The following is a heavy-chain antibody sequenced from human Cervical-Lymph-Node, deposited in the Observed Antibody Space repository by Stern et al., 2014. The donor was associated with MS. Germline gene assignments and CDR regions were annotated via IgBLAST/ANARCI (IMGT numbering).Heavy chain of an antibody. J-gene: IGHJ4*02. D-gene: IGHD1-1*01. V-gene: IGHV3-53*01. CDR3: ARDTSSPERSDW. CDR1: GFNVSRDY. Sequence: EMQLVESGGGVIPPGGSLRLSCRASGFNVSRDYMTWVRQAPGTGREWVSLITNVGSTFYTDSVKGRFTISRDDSKNTVYLHMTSLRAEDTAMYYCARDTSSPERSDWWGQGTLVTVSS. CDR2: ITNVGST.